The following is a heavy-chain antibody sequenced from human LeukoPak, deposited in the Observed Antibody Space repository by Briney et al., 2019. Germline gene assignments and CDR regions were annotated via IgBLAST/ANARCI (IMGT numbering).Heavy chain of an antibody. CDR3: ARGLRYFDWLLSSGDY. Sequence: GGSLRLSCAASGFTFSSYSVNWVRQAPGKGLEWVSSIGISSSYIYYADSVKGRFTISRDDAKNSLYLQMNSLRAEDTAVYYCARGLRYFDWLLSSGDYWGQGTLVTVSS. V-gene: IGHV3-21*01. CDR1: GFTFSSYS. CDR2: IGISSSYI. J-gene: IGHJ4*02. D-gene: IGHD3-9*01.